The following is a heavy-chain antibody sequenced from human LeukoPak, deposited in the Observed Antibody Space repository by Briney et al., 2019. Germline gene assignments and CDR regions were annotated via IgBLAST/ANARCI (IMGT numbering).Heavy chain of an antibody. D-gene: IGHD4-23*01. Sequence: GGSLRLSCAASGFTFSSYWMNWVRQAPGKGLVWVSRIARDGSSTTYADSVKGRFSISRDNAKNTLYLQMNSLRVEDTAVYYCARGRPHGNDYWGQGTLVTVSS. CDR1: GFTFSSYW. V-gene: IGHV3-74*01. CDR2: IARDGSST. J-gene: IGHJ4*02. CDR3: ARGRPHGNDY.